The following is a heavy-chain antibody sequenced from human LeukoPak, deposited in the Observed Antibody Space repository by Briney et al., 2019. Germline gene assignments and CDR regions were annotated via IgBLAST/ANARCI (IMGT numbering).Heavy chain of an antibody. CDR3: ARDKGHSINADRYYYYYMDV. Sequence: SETLSLTCTVSGGSISSYYWSWIRQPAGKGLEWIGRIYTSGSTNCNPSLKSRVTMSVDTSKNQFSLKLSSVTAADTAVYYCARDKGHSINADRYYYYYMDVWGKGTTVTVSS. CDR2: IYTSGST. D-gene: IGHD6-13*01. J-gene: IGHJ6*03. CDR1: GGSISSYY. V-gene: IGHV4-4*07.